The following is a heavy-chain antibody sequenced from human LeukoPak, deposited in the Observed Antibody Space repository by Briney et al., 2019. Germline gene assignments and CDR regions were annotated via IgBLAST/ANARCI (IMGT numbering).Heavy chain of an antibody. CDR2: IIPIFGTA. V-gene: IGHV1-69*06. D-gene: IGHD2-2*01. CDR3: ARDIRVPAAMFIFLGGSLDYYYYYGMDV. J-gene: IGHJ6*04. CDR1: GYTFSSYD. Sequence: ASVKVSCKASGYTFSSYDISWVRQAPGQGLEWMGGIIPIFGTANYAQKFQGRVTITADKSTSTAYMELSSLRSEDTAVYYCARDIRVPAAMFIFLGGSLDYYYYYGMDVWGKGTTVTVSS.